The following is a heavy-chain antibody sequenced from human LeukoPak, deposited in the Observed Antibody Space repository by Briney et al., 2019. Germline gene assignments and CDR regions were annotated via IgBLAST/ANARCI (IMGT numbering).Heavy chain of an antibody. D-gene: IGHD1-14*01. CDR2: ISNNGGYT. CDR1: GFAFSSSA. V-gene: IGHV3-23*01. J-gene: IGHJ4*02. CDR3: AKSESVFSYFDY. Sequence: GGSLRLSCAASGFAFSSSAMSWVRQAPGKGQEWVSAISNNGGYTYYADSVQGRFTISRDNSKNTLYLQMNSLRAEDTAVYYCAKSESVFSYFDYWGQGTLVTVSS.